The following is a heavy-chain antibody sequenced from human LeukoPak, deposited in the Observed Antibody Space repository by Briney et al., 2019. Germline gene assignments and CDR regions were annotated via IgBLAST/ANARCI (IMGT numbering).Heavy chain of an antibody. V-gene: IGHV3-30*18. CDR2: ISYDGSQ. J-gene: IGHJ4*02. CDR1: GFSFSNYG. CDR3: AKGRSGTAVAAPDY. Sequence: GRSLRLSCAASGFSFSNYGMYWVRQAPGKGLDWVALISYDGSQYYADSVKGRFTISRDKSKHTLHLQMNSLRTEDTAVYYCAKGRSGTAVAAPDYWGQGTLVTVSP. D-gene: IGHD6-19*01.